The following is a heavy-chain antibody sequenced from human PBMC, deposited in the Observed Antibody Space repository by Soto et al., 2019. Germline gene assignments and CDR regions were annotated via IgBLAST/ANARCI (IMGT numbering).Heavy chain of an antibody. CDR2: INAGNGNT. D-gene: IGHD6-13*01. CDR1: GYTFTSYA. Sequence: ASVKVSCKASGYTFTSYAMHWVRQAPGQRLEWMGWINAGNGNTKYSQKFQGRVTITRGTSASTAYMELSSLRSEDTAVYYCARSSGWYVWFDPWGQGTLVTVSS. CDR3: ARSSGWYVWFDP. V-gene: IGHV1-3*01. J-gene: IGHJ5*02.